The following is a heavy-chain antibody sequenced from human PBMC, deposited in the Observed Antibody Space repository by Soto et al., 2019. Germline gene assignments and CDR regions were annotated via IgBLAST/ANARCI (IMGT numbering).Heavy chain of an antibody. CDR1: GYTLTELS. CDR2: FDPEDGET. J-gene: IGHJ4*02. V-gene: IGHV1-24*01. D-gene: IGHD3-10*01. Sequence: ASVKVACKVSGYTLTELSMHWVRQAPGKGLEWMGGFDPEDGETIYAQKFQGRVTMTEDTSTDTAYMELSSLRSEDTAVYYCATWFYFVPPRFAYWGQGTLVXVSS. CDR3: ATWFYFVPPRFAY.